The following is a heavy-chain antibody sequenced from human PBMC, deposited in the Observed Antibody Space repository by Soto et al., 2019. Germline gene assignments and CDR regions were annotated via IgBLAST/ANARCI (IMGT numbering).Heavy chain of an antibody. CDR2: IGSNGGST. Sequence: GGSLRLSCSASGFTFLSYAMHWVRQAPGKGLEYASAIGSNGGSTYYADSVKGRFTISRDNSKNTLYLQMSSLRAEDTAMYYCVKDRDWNDASNYAFDIWAQGTMVTVSS. J-gene: IGHJ3*02. D-gene: IGHD1-1*01. V-gene: IGHV3-64D*06. CDR1: GFTFLSYA. CDR3: VKDRDWNDASNYAFDI.